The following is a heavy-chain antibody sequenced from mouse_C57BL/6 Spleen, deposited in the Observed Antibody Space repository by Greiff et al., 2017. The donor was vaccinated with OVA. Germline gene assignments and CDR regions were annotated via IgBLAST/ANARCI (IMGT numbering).Heavy chain of an antibody. CDR3: ASYETAQALAY. Sequence: EVMLVESGGGLVQPGGSLSLSCAASGFTFTDYYMSWVRQPPGKALEWLGFIRNKANGYTTEYSASVKGRFTISRDNSQSILYLQMNALRAEDSATYYCASYETAQALAYWGQGTLVTVSA. J-gene: IGHJ3*01. CDR1: GFTFTDYY. D-gene: IGHD3-2*02. V-gene: IGHV7-3*01. CDR2: IRNKANGYTT.